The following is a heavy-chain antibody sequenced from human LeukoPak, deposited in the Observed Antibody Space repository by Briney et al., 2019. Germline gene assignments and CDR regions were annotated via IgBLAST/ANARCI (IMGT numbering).Heavy chain of an antibody. V-gene: IGHV4-59*12. CDR1: GGSISSYY. D-gene: IGHD1-7*01. CDR3: AGGLELYYYYYMDV. J-gene: IGHJ6*03. Sequence: SETLSLTCTVSGGSISSYYWSWTRQPPGKGLEWIGYIYYSGSTNYNPSLKSRVTISVDTSKNQFSLKLSSVTAADTAVYYCAGGLELYYYYYMDVWGKGTTVTVSS. CDR2: IYYSGST.